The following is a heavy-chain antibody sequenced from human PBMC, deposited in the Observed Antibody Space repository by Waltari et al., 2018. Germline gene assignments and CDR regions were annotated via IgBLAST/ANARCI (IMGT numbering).Heavy chain of an antibody. CDR1: GYTFTNSY. D-gene: IGHD2-2*02. J-gene: IGHJ4*02. V-gene: IGHV1-46*01. CDR2: LSPTSGA. CDR3: ASGQLYHFDY. Sequence: QVQLVQSGAEVKKPGASVKLSCKASGYTFTNSYIHWVRQAPGQGLQWMGILSPTSGAIYEQKFQGRVTMTRDTSTSTVYMLLNSLTSEDAAVYYCASGQLYHFDYWGQGTLLTVSS.